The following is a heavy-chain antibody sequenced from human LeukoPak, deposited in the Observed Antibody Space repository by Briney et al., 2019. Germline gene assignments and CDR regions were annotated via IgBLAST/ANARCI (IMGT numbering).Heavy chain of an antibody. CDR2: IYHSGST. CDR1: GGSFSGYY. CDR3: ARERITMVRGVQGAAFDY. J-gene: IGHJ4*02. V-gene: IGHV4-38-2*02. D-gene: IGHD3-10*01. Sequence: SETLSLTCAVYGGSFSGYYWGWIRQPPGKGLEWIGSIYHSGSTYYNPSLKSRVTISVDTSKNQFSLKLSSVTAADTAVCYCARERITMVRGVQGAAFDYWGQGTLVTVSS.